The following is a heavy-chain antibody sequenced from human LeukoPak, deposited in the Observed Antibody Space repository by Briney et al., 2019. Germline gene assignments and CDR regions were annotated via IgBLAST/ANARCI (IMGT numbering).Heavy chain of an antibody. V-gene: IGHV1-24*01. CDR3: ATDFYRGRQFDY. Sequence: ASVKVSCKVSGNTFTDLSMNWVRQAPGKGLEWMGGFDPEDVETIYAQKFQGGVTMTEDTSTATAYMDLSSLRPDDTAVYYCATDFYRGRQFDYWGQGTLVTVSS. D-gene: IGHD2/OR15-2a*01. J-gene: IGHJ4*02. CDR2: FDPEDVET. CDR1: GNTFTDLS.